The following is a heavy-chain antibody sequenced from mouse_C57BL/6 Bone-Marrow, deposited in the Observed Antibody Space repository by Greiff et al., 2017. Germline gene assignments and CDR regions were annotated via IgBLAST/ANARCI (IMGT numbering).Heavy chain of an antibody. Sequence: VQLKESGPGLVKPSQTVFLTCTVTGISITTGNYRWSWIRQFPGNKLEWIGYIYYSGTITYNPSLTSRTTITRDTPKNQFFLEMNSLTAEDTATYYCARDRYYGSSYGDAMDYWGQGTSVTVSS. CDR2: IYYSGTI. V-gene: IGHV3-5*01. CDR3: ARDRYYGSSYGDAMDY. J-gene: IGHJ4*01. CDR1: GISITTGNYR. D-gene: IGHD1-1*01.